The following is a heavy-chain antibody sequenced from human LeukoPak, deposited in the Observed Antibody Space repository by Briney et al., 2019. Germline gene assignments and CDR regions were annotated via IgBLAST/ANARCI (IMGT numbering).Heavy chain of an antibody. J-gene: IGHJ4*02. CDR3: ARGRITMVRGAIDY. CDR2: INPNSGGT. D-gene: IGHD3-10*01. Sequence: ASVKVSCKASGYTFTGYYMHWVRQAPGQGLEWMGWINPNSGGTNYAQKFQGRVTMTRDTSISTAYMELSRLRSDDTAVYYCARGRITMVRGAIDYWGQGTLVTVSS. V-gene: IGHV1-2*02. CDR1: GYTFTGYY.